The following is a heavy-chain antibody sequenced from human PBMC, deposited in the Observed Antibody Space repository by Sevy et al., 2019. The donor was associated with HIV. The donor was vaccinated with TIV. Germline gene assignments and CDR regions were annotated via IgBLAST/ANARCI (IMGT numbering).Heavy chain of an antibody. V-gene: IGHV3-15*01. J-gene: IGHJ6*02. CDR1: GFTFSNAW. CDR3: TTGIQLVDYYYYGMDV. CDR2: IKSKTDGGTP. Sequence: GGSLRLSCAASGFTFSNAWMSWVRQAPGKGLEWVGRIKSKTDGGTPDYAAPVKGRFTISRDDSKNTLYLQMNSLKTEDTAVYYCTTGIQLVDYYYYGMDVWGQGTTVTVSS. D-gene: IGHD5-18*01.